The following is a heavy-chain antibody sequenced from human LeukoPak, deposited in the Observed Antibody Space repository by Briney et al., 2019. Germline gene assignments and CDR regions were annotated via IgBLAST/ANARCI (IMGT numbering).Heavy chain of an antibody. V-gene: IGHV4-59*01. CDR2: IYYSGST. J-gene: IGHJ6*03. CDR3: ASGYCGGDCYYYYYMDV. Sequence: SETLSLTXTVSGGSISSYYWSWIRQPPGKGLEWIGYIYYSGSTNYNPSLKSRVTISVDTSKNQFSLKLSSVTAADTAVYYCASGYCGGDCYYYYYMDVWGKGTTVTVSS. D-gene: IGHD2-21*02. CDR1: GGSISSYY.